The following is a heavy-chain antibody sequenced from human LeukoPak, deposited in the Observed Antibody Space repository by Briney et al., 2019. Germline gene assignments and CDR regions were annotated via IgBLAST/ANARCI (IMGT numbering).Heavy chain of an antibody. D-gene: IGHD3-10*01. CDR3: ARRRKYYYGSGELDY. Sequence: SETLSLTCAVYGGSFSGYYWSWIRQPPGKGLEWIGEINHSGSTNYNLSLKSRVTISVDTSKNQFSLKLSSVTAADTAVYYCARRRKYYYGSGELDYWGQGTLVTVSS. V-gene: IGHV4-34*01. J-gene: IGHJ4*02. CDR2: INHSGST. CDR1: GGSFSGYY.